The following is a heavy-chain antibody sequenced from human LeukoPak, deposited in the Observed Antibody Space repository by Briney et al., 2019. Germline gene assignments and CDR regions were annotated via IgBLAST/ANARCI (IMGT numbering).Heavy chain of an antibody. V-gene: IGHV3-43D*03. D-gene: IGHD3-10*01. CDR1: GFTFDDYA. J-gene: IGHJ5*02. Sequence: GGSLRLSCAASGFTFDDYAMHWVRQAPGKGLEWVSLISWDGGSSYYADSVKGRFTISRDNAKNSLSLQMNSLRAEDTAVYFCARGSYGSGNYYKGDWFDAWGQGTLVTVSS. CDR2: ISWDGGSS. CDR3: ARGSYGSGNYYKGDWFDA.